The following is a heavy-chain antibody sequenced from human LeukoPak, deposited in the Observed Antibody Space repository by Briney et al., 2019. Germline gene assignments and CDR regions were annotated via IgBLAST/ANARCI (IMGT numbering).Heavy chain of an antibody. Sequence: PSGESLRLSCAASGFTFDDYAMNWVRHVPGRGLEWVSGINWNGRITEYADSVKDRFTISRQNTKNSLYLYMNNLGGEDTALYFCARGSVQLWLRDTYYYMDVWGKGTTVTVSS. V-gene: IGHV3-20*04. CDR3: ARGSVQLWLRDTYYYMDV. CDR1: GFTFDDYA. J-gene: IGHJ6*03. D-gene: IGHD5-18*01. CDR2: INWNGRIT.